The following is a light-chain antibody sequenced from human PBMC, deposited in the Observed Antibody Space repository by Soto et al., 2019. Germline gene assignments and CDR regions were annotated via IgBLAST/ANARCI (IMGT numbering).Light chain of an antibody. CDR1: QSVFSS. V-gene: IGKV3-15*01. CDR3: NQYHTSPA. J-gene: IGKJ4*02. CDR2: GAA. Sequence: EIVMTQSPATLSVSPGERVTLSCRASQSVFSSLSWYQHKPCQAPRLLLYGAATRATVIPARFSGSGSGTDFTLTISSLQSEKCAVYFCNQYHTSPAFRRGTRDQIK.